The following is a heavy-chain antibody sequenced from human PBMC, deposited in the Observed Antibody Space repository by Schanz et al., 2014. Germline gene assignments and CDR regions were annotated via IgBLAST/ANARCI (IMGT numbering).Heavy chain of an antibody. V-gene: IGHV3-23*01. J-gene: IGHJ4*02. CDR2: ISSGGGST. D-gene: IGHD5-12*01. CDR3: ARKVVATIGGYYDN. Sequence: EVKLLESGGTLVQPGGSLRLSCASSGFSFTTYAMSWVRQAPGKGLEWVSSISSGGGSTYYADSVKGRFTISRDNSKNTLYLQMKSLRAEDTAVYYCARKVVATIGGYYDNWGQGTLVIVSS. CDR1: GFSFTTYA.